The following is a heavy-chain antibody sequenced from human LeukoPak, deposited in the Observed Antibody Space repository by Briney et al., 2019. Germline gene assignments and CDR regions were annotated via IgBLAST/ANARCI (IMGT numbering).Heavy chain of an antibody. D-gene: IGHD2-2*02. CDR2: IIPIFGTA. V-gene: IGHV1-69*05. J-gene: IGHJ5*02. Sequence: GASVKVSCKASGGTFSSYAISWVRQAPGQGLEWMGGIIPIFGTANYAQKFQGRVTITTDESTSTAYMELSSLRSEDTAVYYCASVPLDQGHCSSTSCYTPWGQGTLVTVSS. CDR1: GGTFSSYA. CDR3: ASVPLDQGHCSSTSCYTP.